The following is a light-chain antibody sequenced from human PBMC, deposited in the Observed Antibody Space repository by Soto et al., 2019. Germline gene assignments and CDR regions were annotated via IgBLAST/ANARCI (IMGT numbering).Light chain of an antibody. CDR1: QSVNSN. V-gene: IGKV3-15*01. Sequence: EIVLTQSPGTLSLSPGERATLSCRASQSVNSNYLAWYQQKPGQAPRLLIYGASTRATAIPARFSGSGSGTEFTLSISSLQSEDFAVYYCQQYNTWPRTFGQGTKVDIK. CDR2: GAS. CDR3: QQYNTWPRT. J-gene: IGKJ1*01.